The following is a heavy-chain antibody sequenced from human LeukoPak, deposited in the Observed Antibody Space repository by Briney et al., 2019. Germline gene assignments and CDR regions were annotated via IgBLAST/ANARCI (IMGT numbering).Heavy chain of an antibody. CDR2: IYYSGST. CDR1: GGSISSYY. Sequence: SETLSLTCTVSGGSISSYYWSWIRQPPGKGLEWIGYIYYSGSTNYNPSLKSRVTISVDTSKNQFSLKLSSVAAADTAVYYCARLGEYWFDPWGQGTLVTVSS. J-gene: IGHJ5*02. CDR3: ARLGEYWFDP. D-gene: IGHD3-10*01. V-gene: IGHV4-59*08.